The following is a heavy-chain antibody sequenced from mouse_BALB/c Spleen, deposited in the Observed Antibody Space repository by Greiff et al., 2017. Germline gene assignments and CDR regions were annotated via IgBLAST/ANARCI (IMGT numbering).Heavy chain of an antibody. CDR1: GYAFSSYW. CDR2: IYPGDGDT. D-gene: IGHD1-1*01. Sequence: QVQLKESGAELVRPGSSVKISCKASGYAFSSYWMNWVKQRPGQGLEWIGQIYPGDGDTNYNGKFKGKATLTADKSSSTAYMQLSSLTSEDSAVYFCARWGTTVVEAMDYWGQGTSVTVYS. J-gene: IGHJ4*01. CDR3: ARWGTTVVEAMDY. V-gene: IGHV1-80*01.